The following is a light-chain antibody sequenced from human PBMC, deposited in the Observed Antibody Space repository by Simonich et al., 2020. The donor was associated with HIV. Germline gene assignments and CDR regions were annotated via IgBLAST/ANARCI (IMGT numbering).Light chain of an antibody. Sequence: EIVMTQSPATLSVSPGERATLSCRASQSVSSSLACYQQNPGQAPRLLIYGSSTRATGIPARFSGSGSGTEFTLTISSMQSEDFAVYYCHQYNNWPLFFGQGTKVEIK. CDR2: GSS. CDR3: HQYNNWPLF. J-gene: IGKJ2*01. CDR1: QSVSSS. V-gene: IGKV3-15*01.